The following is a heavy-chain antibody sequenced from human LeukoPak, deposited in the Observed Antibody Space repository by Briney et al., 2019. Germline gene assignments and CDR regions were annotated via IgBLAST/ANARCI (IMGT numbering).Heavy chain of an antibody. V-gene: IGHV4-34*01. Sequence: SETLTLTCAVYGGSFSGYYWSWIRQPPGKGLEWIGEINHSGSTNCNPSLKSRVTISVDTSKNQFSLKLSSVTAADTAVYYCARGPTYRGRHFDYWGQGTLVTVSS. CDR1: GGSFSGYY. J-gene: IGHJ4*02. CDR2: INHSGST. D-gene: IGHD1-1*01. CDR3: ARGPTYRGRHFDY.